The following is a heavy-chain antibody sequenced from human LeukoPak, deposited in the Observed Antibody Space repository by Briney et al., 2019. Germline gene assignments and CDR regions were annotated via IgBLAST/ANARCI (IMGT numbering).Heavy chain of an antibody. J-gene: IGHJ4*02. CDR3: AKLSSSWYYFWDY. CDR1: GFTFSSYA. D-gene: IGHD6-13*01. Sequence: PGGSLRLSCAASGFTFSSYAMSWVRQAPGKGLEWVLAISGSGGSTYYADSVKGRFTISRDNSKNTLYLQMNSLRAEDTAVYYCAKLSSSWYYFWDYWGQGTLVTVSS. V-gene: IGHV3-23*01. CDR2: ISGSGGST.